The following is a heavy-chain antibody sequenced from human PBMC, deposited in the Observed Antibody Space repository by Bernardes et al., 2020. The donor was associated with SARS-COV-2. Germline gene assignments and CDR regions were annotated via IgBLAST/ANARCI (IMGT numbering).Heavy chain of an antibody. J-gene: IGHJ4*02. CDR3: ARDGSRYCSSNSCPFDS. V-gene: IGHV3-7*01. Sequence: GRSLRVSCAASGFTFSSYWMSWVRQAPGKGLEWVANINQDGSEEYFVDSVKGRFTISRDNVKNSLFLEMNSLRDEDTAVYYCARDGSRYCSSNSCPFDSWGQGTLVTVSS. D-gene: IGHD2-2*01. CDR2: INQDGSEE. CDR1: GFTFSSYW.